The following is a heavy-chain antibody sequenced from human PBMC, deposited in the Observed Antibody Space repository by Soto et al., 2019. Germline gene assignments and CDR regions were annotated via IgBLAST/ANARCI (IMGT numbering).Heavy chain of an antibody. Sequence: GGSLRLSCAASGFPFINYAMSWVRQAPGKGLEWVSAISGSGGSTYYADSVNGRFTISRDNTKNTLYLQMNSLRADDTAVYYCAKVHYYDGSGSYHYYGMDVWGQGTTVTVSS. D-gene: IGHD3-22*01. CDR1: GFPFINYA. V-gene: IGHV3-23*01. CDR2: ISGSGGST. CDR3: AKVHYYDGSGSYHYYGMDV. J-gene: IGHJ6*02.